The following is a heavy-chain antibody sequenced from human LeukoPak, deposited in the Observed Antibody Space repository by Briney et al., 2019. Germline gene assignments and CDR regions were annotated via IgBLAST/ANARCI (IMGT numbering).Heavy chain of an antibody. V-gene: IGHV4-34*01. CDR3: ARRHYYDSSGYYYVNYFDY. Sequence: PSETLSLTCAVYGGSFSGYYWSWIRQLPGKGLEWIGEINHSGSTNYNPSLKSRVTISVDTSKNQFSLKLSSVTAADTAVYYCARRHYYDSSGYYYVNYFDYWGQGTLVTVSS. J-gene: IGHJ4*02. CDR1: GGSFSGYY. CDR2: INHSGST. D-gene: IGHD3-22*01.